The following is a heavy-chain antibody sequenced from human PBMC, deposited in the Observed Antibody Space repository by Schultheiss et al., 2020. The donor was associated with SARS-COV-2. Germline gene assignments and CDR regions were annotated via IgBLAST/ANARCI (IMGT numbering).Heavy chain of an antibody. Sequence: ASVKVSCKASGYTFTSYHIHWVRQAPGQGLEWMGWINPNSGGTNYAQKLQGRVTMTTDTSTSTAYMELRSLRSDDTAVYYCARDYGDYGANWFDPWGQGTLVTVAS. J-gene: IGHJ5*02. CDR2: INPNSGGT. V-gene: IGHV1-18*04. CDR3: ARDYGDYGANWFDP. D-gene: IGHD4-17*01. CDR1: GYTFTSYH.